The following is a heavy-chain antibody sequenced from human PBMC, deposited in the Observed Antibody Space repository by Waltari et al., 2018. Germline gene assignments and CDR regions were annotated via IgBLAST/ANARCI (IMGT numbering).Heavy chain of an antibody. V-gene: IGHV4-39*01. CDR1: Y. J-gene: IGHJ5*02. CDR3: ARHWKRNGYRFDP. D-gene: IGHD5-12*01. CDR2: IYYSGST. Sequence: YWGGIRQSPGKGLEWIGSIYYSGSTYYNPTLKSRVTISGDTSKNQFSLKLSSVTAADTAVYYCARHWKRNGYRFDPWGQGTLVTVSS.